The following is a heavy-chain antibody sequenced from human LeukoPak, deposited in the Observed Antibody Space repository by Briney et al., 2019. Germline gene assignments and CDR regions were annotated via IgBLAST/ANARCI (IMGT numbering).Heavy chain of an antibody. CDR3: ARSLLVQAFDI. CDR2: IKQDGSEK. Sequence: PGGSLRLSCAASGFTFSSYWMSWVRQAPGKGLEWVANIKQDGSEKYYVDSVKGRFTISRDNSKNTLYLQMNSLRAEDTAVYYCARSLLVQAFDIWGQGTMVTVSS. J-gene: IGHJ3*02. D-gene: IGHD3-10*01. CDR1: GFTFSSYW. V-gene: IGHV3-7*01.